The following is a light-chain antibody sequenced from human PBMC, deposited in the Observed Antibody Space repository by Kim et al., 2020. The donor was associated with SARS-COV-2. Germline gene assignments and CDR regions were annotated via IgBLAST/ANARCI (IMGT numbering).Light chain of an antibody. J-gene: IGKJ4*01. CDR3: QKYNSWPLS. CDR1: ESVRYN. CDR2: DAS. Sequence: ERVMTQFPATLSVSPGERVTLSCTTSESVRYNLAWFQQQPGQAPRLLIQDASTRATGVPARFSGSGSGAKFTLSISSIQPEDFAVYYCQKYNSWPLSFGGGTKVDIK. V-gene: IGKV3-15*01.